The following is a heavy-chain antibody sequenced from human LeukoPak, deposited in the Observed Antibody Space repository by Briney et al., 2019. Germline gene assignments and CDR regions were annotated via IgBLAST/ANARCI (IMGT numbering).Heavy chain of an antibody. J-gene: IGHJ5*02. V-gene: IGHV3-30*04. CDR1: GFTFSSYA. D-gene: IGHD1-7*01. Sequence: GRSLRLSCAAAGFTFSSYAMHWVRQAPGKGLEWVAVISYDGRKKNYGDSVKGRFTISTDNSKNTLYLQMNSLRAEDTATYYCATRRYFDPWGPGTLVTVSS. CDR3: ATRRYFDP. CDR2: ISYDGRKK.